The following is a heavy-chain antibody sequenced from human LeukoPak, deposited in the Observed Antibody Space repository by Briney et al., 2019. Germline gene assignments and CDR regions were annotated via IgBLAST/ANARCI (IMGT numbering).Heavy chain of an antibody. V-gene: IGHV3-66*01. Sequence: GGSLRLSCAASGFTVSSNYMSWVRQAPGKGLEWVSVIYSGGSTYYADSVKGRFTISRDNSKNTLYLQMNSLRAEDTAVYYCAKALEQLVGWFDLWGQGTLVTVSS. CDR2: IYSGGST. CDR3: AKALEQLVGWFDL. J-gene: IGHJ5*02. CDR1: GFTVSSNY. D-gene: IGHD6-13*01.